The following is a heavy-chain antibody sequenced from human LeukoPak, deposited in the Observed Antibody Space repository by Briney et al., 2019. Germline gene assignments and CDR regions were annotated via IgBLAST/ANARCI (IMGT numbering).Heavy chain of an antibody. Sequence: GGSLRLSCTTSGFAFGDYNMNWVRQAPGKGLEWVGYIRSKIHDGTTGYAASVEGRFTISRDDSKSIVYLQMTSLKSDDTAVYYCSRGRQYPYGPEFXYWGQGT. J-gene: IGHJ4*02. CDR3: SRGRQYPYGPEFXY. V-gene: IGHV3-49*04. CDR1: GFAFGDYN. D-gene: IGHD3-10*01. CDR2: IRSKIHDGTT.